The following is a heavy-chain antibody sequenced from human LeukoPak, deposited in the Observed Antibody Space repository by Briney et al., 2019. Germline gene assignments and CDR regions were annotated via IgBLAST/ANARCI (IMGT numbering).Heavy chain of an antibody. CDR2: INPNSGGT. CDR1: GYTFTGYH. V-gene: IGHV1-2*02. CDR3: ARGGYCSSTSCRLKYFQH. Sequence: GASVKVSCKTSGYTFTGYHMHWVRQAPGQGLEWMGWINPNSGGTDYARKFQGRVTMTRDTSISTAYMELSRLRSDDTAVYYCARGGYCSSTSCRLKYFQHWGQGTLVTVSS. J-gene: IGHJ1*01. D-gene: IGHD2-2*01.